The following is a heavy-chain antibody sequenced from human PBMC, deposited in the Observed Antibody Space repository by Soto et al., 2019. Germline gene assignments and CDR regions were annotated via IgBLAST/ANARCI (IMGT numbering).Heavy chain of an antibody. V-gene: IGHV3-23*01. CDR1: GLTFSRSG. CDR2: ISIRGDYR. J-gene: IGHJ3*01. Sequence: EGQLLQSGGGLVQPGESLRLSCAASGLTFSRSGMSWVRQAPGKGLEWVSSISIRGDYRYYADSVKGRFTSARDNSNNTLYLQTNSLTADDTALFYCATQCGFDFWGQGTMVAVSS. D-gene: IGHD2-21*01. CDR3: ATQCGFDF.